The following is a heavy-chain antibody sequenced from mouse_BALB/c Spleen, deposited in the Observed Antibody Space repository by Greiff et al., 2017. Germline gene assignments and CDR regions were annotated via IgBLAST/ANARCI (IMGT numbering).Heavy chain of an antibody. V-gene: IGHV1S81*02. J-gene: IGHJ3*01. CDR3: ARRGDDYDGALIAY. CDR2: INPSNGRT. D-gene: IGHD2-4*01. CDR1: GYTFTSYW. Sequence: VKLQQPGAELVKPGASVKLSCKASGYTFTSYWMHWVKQRPGQGLEWIGEINPSNGRTNYNEKFKSKATLTVDKSSSTAYMQLSSLTSEDSAVYYCARRGDDYDGALIAYWGQGTLVTVSA.